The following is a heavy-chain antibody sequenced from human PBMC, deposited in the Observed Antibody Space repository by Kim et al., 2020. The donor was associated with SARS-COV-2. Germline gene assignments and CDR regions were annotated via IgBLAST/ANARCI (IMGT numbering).Heavy chain of an antibody. CDR2: IWYDGSNK. CDR3: ARDHQYPGDYYYGMDV. D-gene: IGHD2-2*01. CDR1: GFTFSSYG. J-gene: IGHJ6*02. V-gene: IGHV3-33*01. Sequence: GGSLRLSCAASGFTFSSYGMHWVRQAPGKGLEWVAVIWYDGSNKYYADSVKGRFTISRDNSKNTLYLQMNSLRAEDTAVYYCARDHQYPGDYYYGMDVWGQGTTVTVSS.